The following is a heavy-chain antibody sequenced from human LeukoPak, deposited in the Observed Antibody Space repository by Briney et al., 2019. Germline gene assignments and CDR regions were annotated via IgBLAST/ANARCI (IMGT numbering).Heavy chain of an antibody. CDR2: ISGSGGST. CDR1: GFTFSTYA. Sequence: GGSLRLSCAASGFTFSTYAMSWVRQAPGKGLEWVSAISGSGGSTYYADSVKGRFTISRDNSKNTLSLQMNSLRAEDTDAYYCAKGYCGADCYSGVFDYWGQGTLVTVSS. J-gene: IGHJ4*02. D-gene: IGHD2-21*02. CDR3: AKGYCGADCYSGVFDY. V-gene: IGHV3-23*01.